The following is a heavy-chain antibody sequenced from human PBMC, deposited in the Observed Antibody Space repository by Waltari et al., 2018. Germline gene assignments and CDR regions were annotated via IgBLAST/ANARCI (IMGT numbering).Heavy chain of an antibody. J-gene: IGHJ4*02. CDR1: GYPFSTYD. Sequence: QVQLVQSGAEVKEPGASVKVSCKASGYPFSTYDLHLVRQATGQGLAWMGWMNPNSGNTGYAPKFQGRVTMTRDTSISTAYMELSSLRSDDTAVYYCARGSRLGSGTFFPTATDNWAQGTPVTVSS. D-gene: IGHD3-10*01. CDR3: ARGSRLGSGTFFPTATDN. V-gene: IGHV1-8*01. CDR2: MNPNSGNT.